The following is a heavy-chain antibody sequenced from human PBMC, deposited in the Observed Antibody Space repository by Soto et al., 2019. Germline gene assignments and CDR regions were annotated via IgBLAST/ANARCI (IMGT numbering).Heavy chain of an antibody. J-gene: IGHJ4*02. D-gene: IGHD3-22*01. CDR3: ARDDRYYYDRSGYLDY. Sequence: ASVKVSCKASGYTFTSYYMHWVRQAPGQGLEWMGIINPSGGSTSYAQKFQGRVTMTRDTSTSTVYMELSSLRSEDTAVYYCARDDRYYYDRSGYLDYWGQGTLVTVSS. CDR2: INPSGGST. CDR1: GYTFTSYY. V-gene: IGHV1-46*01.